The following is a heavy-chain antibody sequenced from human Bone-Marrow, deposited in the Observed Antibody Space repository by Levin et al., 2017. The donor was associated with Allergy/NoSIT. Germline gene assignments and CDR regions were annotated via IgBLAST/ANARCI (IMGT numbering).Heavy chain of an antibody. V-gene: IGHV3-7*01. CDR1: GFTFSKYW. CDR3: AREQDGDYGESDY. D-gene: IGHD4-17*01. Sequence: GGSLRLSCAASGFTFSKYWMTWVRQAPGKGLEWVANIRHDGREKYHLDTVKGRFTISRDNAKNSLYLQMNSLRDEDTAVYYCAREQDGDYGESDYWGQGTLVIVSS. CDR2: IRHDGREK. J-gene: IGHJ4*02.